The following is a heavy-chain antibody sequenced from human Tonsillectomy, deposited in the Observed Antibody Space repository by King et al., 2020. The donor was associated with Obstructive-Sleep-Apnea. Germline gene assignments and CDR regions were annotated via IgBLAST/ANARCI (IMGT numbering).Heavy chain of an antibody. Sequence: QLVQSGAEVKKPGESLKISCKGSGYTFTNYWIAWVRQMPGKGLEWMGTIYRGDSETRYSPSFQGQVIMSADKSISTAYLQWSSLKASDTAMYYCARLKDRRYAAFDYGGQGTLVTVPT. CDR2: IYRGDSET. J-gene: IGHJ4*02. D-gene: IGHD2-15*01. CDR1: GYTFTNYW. CDR3: ARLKDRRYAAFDY. V-gene: IGHV5-51*01.